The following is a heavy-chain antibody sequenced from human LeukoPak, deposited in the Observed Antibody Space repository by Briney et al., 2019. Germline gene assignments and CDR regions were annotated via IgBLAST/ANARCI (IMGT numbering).Heavy chain of an antibody. CDR3: ARALVRATMVWYFDL. CDR2: ISHSGST. J-gene: IGHJ2*01. CDR1: GGSFSGYY. D-gene: IGHD5-12*01. Sequence: PSETLSLTCAVSGGSFSGYYWSWIRQPPGKGLEWLGEISHSGSTNYSPSLKSRVTISVDTSKNQFSLNLSSVTAADTAVYYCARALVRATMVWYFDLWGRGTLVTVSS. V-gene: IGHV4-34*01.